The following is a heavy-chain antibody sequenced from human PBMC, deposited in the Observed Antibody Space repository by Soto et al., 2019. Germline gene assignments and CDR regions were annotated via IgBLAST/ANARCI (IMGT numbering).Heavy chain of an antibody. CDR3: AKDTVGGYSFWSGYYSDGLDV. V-gene: IGHV3-23*04. CDR1: GFTFSSYS. D-gene: IGHD3-3*01. J-gene: IGHJ3*01. CDR2: ISGSADGT. Sequence: EVQLVESGGGLVKPGGSLRLSCAASGFTFSSYSMNWVRQAPGKGLEWVSSISGSADGTDYAHSVRGRFTISRDNAKKTVHLQMDSLRVEDTAVYFCAKDTVGGYSFWSGYYSDGLDVWGQGTLVTVS.